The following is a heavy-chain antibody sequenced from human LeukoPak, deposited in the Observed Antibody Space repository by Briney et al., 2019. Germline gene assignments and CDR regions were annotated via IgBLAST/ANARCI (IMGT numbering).Heavy chain of an antibody. CDR1: GFAFKTYA. CDR2: ISSSSSYI. Sequence: PGGSLRLSCAASGFAFKTYAMSWVRQAPGKGLEWVSSISSSSSYIYYADSVKGRFTISRDNAKNSLYLQMNSLRAEDTAVYYCARGSRYYYGSGSYSGIDYWGQGTLVTVSS. CDR3: ARGSRYYYGSGSYSGIDY. J-gene: IGHJ4*02. V-gene: IGHV3-21*01. D-gene: IGHD3-10*01.